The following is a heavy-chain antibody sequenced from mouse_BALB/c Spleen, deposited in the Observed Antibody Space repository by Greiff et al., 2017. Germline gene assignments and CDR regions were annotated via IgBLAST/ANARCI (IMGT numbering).Heavy chain of an antibody. D-gene: IGHD1-1*01. CDR3: ARHDYGSSYGYFDV. J-gene: IGHJ1*01. V-gene: IGHV5-6-2*01. Sequence: EVKVVESGGGLVKPGGSLKLSCAASGFTFSSYYMSWVRQTPEKRLELVAAINSNGGSTYYPDTVKGRFTISRDNAKNTLYLQMSSLKSEDTALYYCARHDYGSSYGYFDVWGAGTTVTVSS. CDR1: GFTFSSYY. CDR2: INSNGGST.